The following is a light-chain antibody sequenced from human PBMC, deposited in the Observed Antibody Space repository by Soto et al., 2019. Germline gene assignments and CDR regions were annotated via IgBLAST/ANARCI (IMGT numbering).Light chain of an antibody. Sequence: DIQVTQSPPTLYASVGDRVTITCRASQTISTGMAWSQQKPGKAPKLLVYDASPLQSGVPSRFSGSGSGTEFTLIIHGLKPDDSATSCSQQHPNTNTPWMFGRGPKVEL. V-gene: IGKV1-5*01. J-gene: IGKJ1*01. CDR1: QTISTG. CDR3: QQHPNTNTPWM. CDR2: DAS.